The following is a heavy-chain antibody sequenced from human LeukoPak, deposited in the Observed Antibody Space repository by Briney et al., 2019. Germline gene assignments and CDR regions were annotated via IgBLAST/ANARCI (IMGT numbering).Heavy chain of an antibody. CDR2: ISPGGPT. D-gene: IGHD5-12*01. CDR1: GFPFSSHG. CDR3: AKDGAWLRFDD. V-gene: IGHV3-23*01. J-gene: IGHJ4*02. Sequence: GGSLRLSCAGSGFPFSSHGMNWVRQAPGKGLEWVSGISPGGPTYYADSVKGRFSISRDDSKNTLYLQMKNPRAEDTAVYYCAKDGAWLRFDDWGQGILVSVSS.